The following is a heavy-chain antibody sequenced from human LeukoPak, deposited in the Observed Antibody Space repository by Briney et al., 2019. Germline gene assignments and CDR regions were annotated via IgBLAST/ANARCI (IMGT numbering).Heavy chain of an antibody. D-gene: IGHD5-18*01. Sequence: SETLSLTCAVYGGSFSGYYWSWIRQPPGKAVEWIGEINHSGSTNYNPSLKSRVSITGDTSKHQFDLKLSAVTAQDTAVYFCARVGYSYVINDWSRTGLGAYPTKYYYHMDVWGKGTTVTVSS. CDR1: GGSFSGYY. CDR2: INHSGST. J-gene: IGHJ6*03. V-gene: IGHV4-34*01. CDR3: ARVGYSYVINDWSRTGLGAYPTKYYYHMDV.